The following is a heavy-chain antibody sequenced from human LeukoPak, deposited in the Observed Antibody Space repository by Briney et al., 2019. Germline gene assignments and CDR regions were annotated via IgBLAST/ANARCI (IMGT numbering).Heavy chain of an antibody. V-gene: IGHV3-48*03. CDR1: GITFSSYE. Sequence: PAWSVRLTWTVSGITFSSYEMNWVRQAPGKGLEWVSYISTSCSTIYYADSVRGRFTVSRDNAKNSVYLQMNSLRAEDTAVYYCARRLPYYGMDVWGQGTTVSVSS. J-gene: IGHJ6*02. CDR3: ARRLPYYGMDV. CDR2: ISTSCSTI.